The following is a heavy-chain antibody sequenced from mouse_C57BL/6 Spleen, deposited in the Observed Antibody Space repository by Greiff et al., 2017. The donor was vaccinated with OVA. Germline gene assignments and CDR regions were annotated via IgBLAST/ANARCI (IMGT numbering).Heavy chain of an antibody. CDR3: ARSRQLRLHAMDY. CDR1: GYTFTDYY. CDR2: INPNNGGT. Sequence: EVQLQQSGPELVKPGASVKISCKASGYTFTDYYMNWVKQSHGKSLEWIGDINPNNGGTSYNQKFKGKATLTVDQSSSTAYMELRSLTSEDSAVYYCARSRQLRLHAMDYWGQGTSVTVSS. J-gene: IGHJ4*01. V-gene: IGHV1-26*01. D-gene: IGHD3-2*02.